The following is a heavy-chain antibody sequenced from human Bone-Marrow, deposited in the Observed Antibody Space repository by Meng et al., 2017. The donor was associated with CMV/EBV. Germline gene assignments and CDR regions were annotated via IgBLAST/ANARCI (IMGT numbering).Heavy chain of an antibody. J-gene: IGHJ4*02. CDR3: ARGAAANTGGQLVY. V-gene: IGHV1-46*01. Sequence: TGYTCTRHNMNWVRQAPGQGIGWMGKINPSGGSTTYAQKFQGRVTMTRDTSMSTVYMELSSLRSEDTAVYYCARGAAANTGGQLVYWGQGTLVTVSS. CDR1: GYTCTRHN. CDR2: INPSGGST. D-gene: IGHD6-13*01.